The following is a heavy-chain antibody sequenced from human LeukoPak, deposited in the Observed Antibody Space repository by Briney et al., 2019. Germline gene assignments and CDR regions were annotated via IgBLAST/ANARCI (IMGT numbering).Heavy chain of an antibody. CDR1: GYTFTGYY. Sequence: GASVKVSCKASGYTFTGYYMHWVRQAPGQGLEWMGWINPNSGGTNYAQKFQGRVTITRDTSASTAYMELSSLRSEDTAVYYCARAWGLAAAGDHWYFDLWGRGTLVTVSS. CDR3: ARAWGLAAAGDHWYFDL. J-gene: IGHJ2*01. CDR2: INPNSGGT. D-gene: IGHD6-13*01. V-gene: IGHV1-2*02.